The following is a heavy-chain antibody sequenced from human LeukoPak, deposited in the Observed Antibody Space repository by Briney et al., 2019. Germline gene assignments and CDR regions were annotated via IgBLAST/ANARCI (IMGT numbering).Heavy chain of an antibody. Sequence: GTSLRLPCAASVITFSTFGVHWVRQAPGKGLEWVAFIWYDGSNTYYADSVKGRFTISRDNSKNTLYLQMNSLRVEDTAVYYCARDGTQTAGPFDPWGQGTLVTVSS. J-gene: IGHJ5*02. V-gene: IGHV3-33*01. CDR2: IWYDGSNT. CDR1: VITFSTFG. D-gene: IGHD1/OR15-1a*01. CDR3: ARDGTQTAGPFDP.